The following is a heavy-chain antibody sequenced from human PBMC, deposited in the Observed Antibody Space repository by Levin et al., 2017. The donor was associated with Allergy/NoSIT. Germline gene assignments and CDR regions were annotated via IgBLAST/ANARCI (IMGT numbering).Heavy chain of an antibody. V-gene: IGHV3-73*01. J-gene: IGHJ4*02. CDR3: TRRHHSGWYIDY. Sequence: PGESLKISCAASGFTFSGSAMHWVRQASGKGLEWVGRIRSRANDYATTYAASVKDRFTISRDDSENTAYLQMNSLKTEDTAVYYCTRRHHSGWYIDYWGQGTLVTVSS. CDR1: GFTFSGSA. D-gene: IGHD6-19*01. CDR2: IRSRANDYAT.